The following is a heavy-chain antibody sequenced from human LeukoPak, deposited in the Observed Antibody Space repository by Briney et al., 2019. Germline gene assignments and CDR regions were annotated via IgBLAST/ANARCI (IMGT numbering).Heavy chain of an antibody. D-gene: IGHD3-22*01. Sequence: GGSLRLSCAATGFTFSDYYMGWIRQAPGKGLEWVSYISSSGGSIYYADSVKGRFTISRDNPKNSLYVQMNSLRAEDTAVYYCAREGYYYDNSGYDSFDIWGQGTMVTVSS. CDR2: ISSSGGSI. J-gene: IGHJ3*02. CDR1: GFTFSDYY. V-gene: IGHV3-11*04. CDR3: AREGYYYDNSGYDSFDI.